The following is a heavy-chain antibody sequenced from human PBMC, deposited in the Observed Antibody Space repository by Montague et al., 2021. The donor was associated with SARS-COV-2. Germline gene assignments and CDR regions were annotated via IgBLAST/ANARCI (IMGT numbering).Heavy chain of an antibody. D-gene: IGHD4-17*01. CDR2: TNYRSKWTS. V-gene: IGHV6-1*01. J-gene: IGHJ4*02. Sequence: CAISGDSVGGNTAAWNWIRQTPSGGPEWLGRTNYRSKWTSDYATSVEGRISIDPDTSKNQFFLHLRSVTPEDTGVYYCVRDTGSAQAGFDAWGQGTLVTVSS. CDR3: VRDTGSAQAGFDA. CDR1: GDSVGGNTAA.